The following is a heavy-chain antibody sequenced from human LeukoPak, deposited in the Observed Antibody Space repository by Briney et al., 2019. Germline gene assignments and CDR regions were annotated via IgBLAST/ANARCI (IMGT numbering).Heavy chain of an antibody. J-gene: IGHJ5*02. D-gene: IGHD3-10*01. CDR2: IYYSGST. CDR1: GGSISSSSYY. Sequence: SSETLSLTCTVSGGSISSSSYYWGWIRQPPGKGLEWIGSIYYSGSTYYNPSLKSRVTISVDTSKNQFSLKLSSVTAADTAVYYCARDQSLWFGDSNWFDPWGQGTLVTVSS. CDR3: ARDQSLWFGDSNWFDP. V-gene: IGHV4-39*07.